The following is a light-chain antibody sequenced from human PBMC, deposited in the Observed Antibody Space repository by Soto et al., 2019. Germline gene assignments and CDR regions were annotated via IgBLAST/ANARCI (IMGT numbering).Light chain of an antibody. CDR1: SSDVGSYKF. Sequence: QSALTQPASVSGSPGQSITISCTGTSSDVGSYKFVSWYQQHPGKAPKLMIYEGSKRPSGVSNRFSGSKSGNTASLTISGVQAEDEADYYCCSSAGSSTLVFGGGTKLTVL. V-gene: IGLV2-23*01. CDR2: EGS. CDR3: CSSAGSSTLV. J-gene: IGLJ2*01.